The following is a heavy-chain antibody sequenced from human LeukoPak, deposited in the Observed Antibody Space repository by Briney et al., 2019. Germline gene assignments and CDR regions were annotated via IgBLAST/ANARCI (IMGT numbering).Heavy chain of an antibody. D-gene: IGHD3-22*01. J-gene: IGHJ3*02. CDR1: GFTFSSYA. CDR2: ISGSGGST. CDR3: AKDDTMIVVGPYAFDI. V-gene: IGHV3-23*01. Sequence: GGSLRLSCAASGFTFSSYAMSWVRQAPGKGLKWVSAISGSGGSTYYADSVKGRFTISRDNSKNTLYLQMNSLRAEDTAVYYCAKDDTMIVVGPYAFDIWGQGTMVTVSS.